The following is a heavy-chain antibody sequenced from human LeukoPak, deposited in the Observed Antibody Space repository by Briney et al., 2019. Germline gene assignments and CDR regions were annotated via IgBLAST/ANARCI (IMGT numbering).Heavy chain of an antibody. Sequence: GGSLRLSCAASGFTFDDYAMHWVRQAPGRGLEWVSLISGDGGSTYYADSVKGRFTISRDNSKNSLYLQMNSLRTEDTALYYCAKALADRDLPYYYDSSGYYLVLGYWGQGTLVTVSS. J-gene: IGHJ4*02. CDR2: ISGDGGST. CDR1: GFTFDDYA. CDR3: AKALADRDLPYYYDSSGYYLVLGY. D-gene: IGHD3-22*01. V-gene: IGHV3-43*02.